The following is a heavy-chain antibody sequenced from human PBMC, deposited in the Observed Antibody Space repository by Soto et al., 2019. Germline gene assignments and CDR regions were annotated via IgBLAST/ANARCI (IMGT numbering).Heavy chain of an antibody. D-gene: IGHD3-16*01. CDR2: INAGNGNT. J-gene: IGHJ6*02. Sequence: ASVKVSCKASGYTFTSYAMHWVRQAPGQRLEWMGWINAGNGNTKYSQKFQGRVTITRDTSASTAYMELSSLRSEDTAMYYCARWARGSYGPSYHYYGMDVWGQGTTVTVSS. V-gene: IGHV1-3*01. CDR1: GYTFTSYA. CDR3: ARWARGSYGPSYHYYGMDV.